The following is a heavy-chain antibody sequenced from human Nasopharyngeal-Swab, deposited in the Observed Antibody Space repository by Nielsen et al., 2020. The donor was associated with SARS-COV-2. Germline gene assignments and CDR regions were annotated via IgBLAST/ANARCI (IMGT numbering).Heavy chain of an antibody. V-gene: IGHV3-30*18. Sequence: VREAPGKGLAWVAVISYDGSNKYYADSVKGRFTISRDNSKNTLYLQMNSLRAEDTAVYYCAKGGYSGYDPLGMDVWGQGTTVTVSS. CDR3: AKGGYSGYDPLGMDV. CDR2: ISYDGSNK. J-gene: IGHJ6*02. D-gene: IGHD5-12*01.